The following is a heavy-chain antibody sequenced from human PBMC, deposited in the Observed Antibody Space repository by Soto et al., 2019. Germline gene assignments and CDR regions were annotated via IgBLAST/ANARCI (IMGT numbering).Heavy chain of an antibody. D-gene: IGHD4-4*01. CDR2: IIPIFGTA. V-gene: IGHV1-69*13. Sequence: GASVKVSCKASGGTFSSYAISWVRQAPGQGLEWMGGIIPIFGTANYAQKFQGRVTITADESTSTAYMELSSLRSEDTAVYYCARPLVGVTTATDYYYGMDVWGQGTTVTVSS. J-gene: IGHJ6*02. CDR1: GGTFSSYA. CDR3: ARPLVGVTTATDYYYGMDV.